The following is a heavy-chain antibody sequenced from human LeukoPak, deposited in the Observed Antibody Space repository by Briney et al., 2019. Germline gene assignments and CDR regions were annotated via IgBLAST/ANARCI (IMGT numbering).Heavy chain of an antibody. V-gene: IGHV1-2*02. J-gene: IGHJ6*02. CDR2: INPNSGGT. D-gene: IGHD4-11*01. CDR1: EYTFTDYY. CDR3: ARAFHYSGYDYWGMDV. Sequence: ASVKVSCKASEYTFTDYYIHWVRQAPGQGLEWMGWINPNSGGTNYAQKFQGRVTMTRDTSIRTAYMELSRLISDDTAVYYCARAFHYSGYDYWGMDVWGHGTTVTVPS.